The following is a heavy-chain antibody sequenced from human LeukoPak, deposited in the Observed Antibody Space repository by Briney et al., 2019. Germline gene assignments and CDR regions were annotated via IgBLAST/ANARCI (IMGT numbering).Heavy chain of an antibody. CDR2: MNPNSGNT. V-gene: IGHV1-8*01. D-gene: IGHD3-16*02. J-gene: IGHJ6*02. CDR3: ARERSYPTDYYYYGMDV. CDR1: GYTFTSYD. Sequence: GASVKVSCKASGYTFTSYDINWVRQATGQGLEWMGWMNPNSGNTGYAQKFQGRVTMTRNTSISTAYMEPSSLRSEDTAVYYCARERSYPTDYYYYGMDVWGQGTTVTVSS.